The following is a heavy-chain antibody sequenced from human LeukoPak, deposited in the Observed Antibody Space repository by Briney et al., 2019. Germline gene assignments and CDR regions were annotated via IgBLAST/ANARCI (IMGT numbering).Heavy chain of an antibody. D-gene: IGHD3-10*01. CDR1: GFTFSTYS. CDR3: AKDMAAYYYASGNIDY. Sequence: GGSLRLSCAASGFTFSTYSGNWIRQAPGKGLEWVSLISWDGGSTYYADSVKGRFTISRDNSKNSLYLQMNSLRAEDTALYYCAKDMAAYYYASGNIDYWGQGTLVTVSS. V-gene: IGHV3-43D*03. J-gene: IGHJ4*02. CDR2: ISWDGGST.